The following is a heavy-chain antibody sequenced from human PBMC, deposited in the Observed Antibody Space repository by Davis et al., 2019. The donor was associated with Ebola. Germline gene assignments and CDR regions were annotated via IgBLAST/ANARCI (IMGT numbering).Heavy chain of an antibody. V-gene: IGHV3-21*01. CDR3: ARTAPTVTYGPPPFDY. Sequence: PGGSLRLSCAASGFTFSSYSMNWVRQAPGKGLEWVSSISSSSSYIYYADSVKGRFTISRDNAKNSLYLQMNSLRAEDTAVYYCARTAPTVTYGPPPFDYWGQGTLVTVSS. J-gene: IGHJ4*02. CDR2: ISSSSSYI. D-gene: IGHD4-17*01. CDR1: GFTFSSYS.